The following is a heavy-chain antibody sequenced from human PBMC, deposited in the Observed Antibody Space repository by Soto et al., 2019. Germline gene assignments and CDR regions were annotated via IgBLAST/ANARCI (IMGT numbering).Heavy chain of an antibody. Sequence: PGGSLRLSCAASGFTFSSYWMSWVRQAPGKGLEWVANIKQDGSEKYYVDSVKGRFTISRDNAKNSLYLQMNSLRAEDTAVYYCARDRPTLRFLEWLLVWGQGTTVTVSS. D-gene: IGHD3-3*01. CDR3: ARDRPTLRFLEWLLV. J-gene: IGHJ6*02. CDR1: GFTFSSYW. V-gene: IGHV3-7*03. CDR2: IKQDGSEK.